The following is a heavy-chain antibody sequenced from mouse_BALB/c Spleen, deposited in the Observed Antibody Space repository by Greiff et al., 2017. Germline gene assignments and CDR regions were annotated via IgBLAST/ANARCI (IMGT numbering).Heavy chain of an antibody. CDR2: INPYNGDT. CDR1: GYSFTGYF. J-gene: IGHJ2*01. D-gene: IGHD1-1*01. CDR3: ARYYYGSSYFDY. V-gene: IGHV1-20*01. Sequence: EVQRVESGPELVKPGASVKISCKASGYSFTGYFMNWVMQSHGKSLEWIGRINPYNGDTFYNQKFKGKATLTVDKSSSTAHMELSSLTSEDSAVYFCARYYYGSSYFDYWGQGTTLTVSS.